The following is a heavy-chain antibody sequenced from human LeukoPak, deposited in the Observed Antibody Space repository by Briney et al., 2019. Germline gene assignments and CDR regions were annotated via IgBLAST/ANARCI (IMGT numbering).Heavy chain of an antibody. CDR2: ISWNSGSV. D-gene: IGHD1-26*01. CDR1: GFTFDDYA. Sequence: GRSLRLSCAASGFTFDDYAMHWVRQVRGKGLEWVSGISWNSGSVAYADSVKGRFTISRDDAKKSLYLQMNSLRPEDTALYYCAKDIPWRNTYYVFDYWGQGTVVTVSS. J-gene: IGHJ4*02. V-gene: IGHV3-9*01. CDR3: AKDIPWRNTYYVFDY.